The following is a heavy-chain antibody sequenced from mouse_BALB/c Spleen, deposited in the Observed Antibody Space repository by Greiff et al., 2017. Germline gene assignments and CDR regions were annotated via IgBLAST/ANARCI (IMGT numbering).Heavy chain of an antibody. J-gene: IGHJ4*01. D-gene: IGHD1-3*01. V-gene: IGHV1-4*01. CDR1: GYTFTSYT. CDR3: ARWGKDAMDY. CDR2: INPSSGYT. Sequence: QVQLKQSGAELARPGASVKMSCKASGYTFTSYTMHWVKQRPGQGLEWIGYINPSSGYTNYNQKFKDKATLTADKSSSTAYMQLSSLTSEDSAVYYCARWGKDAMDYWGQGTSVTVSS.